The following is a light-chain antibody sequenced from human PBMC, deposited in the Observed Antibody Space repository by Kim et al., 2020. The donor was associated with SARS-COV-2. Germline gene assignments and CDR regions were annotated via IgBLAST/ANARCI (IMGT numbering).Light chain of an antibody. J-gene: IGKJ2*03. CDR2: HAF. CDR3: QQRSDWPPENS. Sequence: EIVLTQSPATLSLSPGERATLSCRTSQSVESHLAWFQQKPGQAPRLLIYHAFIRATGIPARFSGSGSGTDFTLTISGLEPEDFAVYYCQQRSDWPPENSFGQGTKLEI. CDR1: QSVESH. V-gene: IGKV3-11*01.